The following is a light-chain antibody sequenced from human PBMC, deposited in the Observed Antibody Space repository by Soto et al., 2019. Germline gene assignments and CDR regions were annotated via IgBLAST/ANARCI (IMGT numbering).Light chain of an antibody. CDR3: QQYGSSPGT. Sequence: EIPMTQSPSSPSASVGDRVTITCRASQSISSYLNWYQQKPGKAPKLLIYAASSLQSGVPSRFSGSGSGTDFTLTISRLEPEDFAVYYCQQYGSSPGTFGQGTKVDI. CDR2: AAS. CDR1: QSISSY. J-gene: IGKJ1*01. V-gene: IGKV1-39*01.